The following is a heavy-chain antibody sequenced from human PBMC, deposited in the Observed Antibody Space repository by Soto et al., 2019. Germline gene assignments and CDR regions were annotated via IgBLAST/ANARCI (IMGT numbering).Heavy chain of an antibody. CDR2: IWYDGSNK. J-gene: IGHJ6*03. Sequence: GGSLRLSCAASGFTFSSYGMHWVRQAPGKGLEWVAVIWYDGSNKYYADSVKGRFTISRDNSKNTLYLQMNSLRAEDTAVYYCAREGYSSSWSPPYYYYYMDVWGKGTTVTVSS. D-gene: IGHD6-13*01. V-gene: IGHV3-33*01. CDR1: GFTFSSYG. CDR3: AREGYSSSWSPPYYYYYMDV.